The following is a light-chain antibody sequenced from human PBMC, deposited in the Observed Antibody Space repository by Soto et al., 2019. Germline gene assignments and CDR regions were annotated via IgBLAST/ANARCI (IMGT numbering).Light chain of an antibody. Sequence: ESVLTRCPGPQSLSPGVADTLKKRASRPVRNNYLAWYQQKPGQAPRLLIYAASSRASGIPGRFSGGGSGTDFTLTICRLEPEEFAVYYCQQVSSYPCTFGGGTKVDIK. CDR2: AAS. CDR1: RPVRNNY. CDR3: QQVSSYPCT. J-gene: IGKJ4*01. V-gene: IGKV3-20*01.